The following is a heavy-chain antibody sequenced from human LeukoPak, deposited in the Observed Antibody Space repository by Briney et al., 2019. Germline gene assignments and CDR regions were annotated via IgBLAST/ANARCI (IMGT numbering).Heavy chain of an antibody. CDR3: ARVPVAGHFDY. CDR2: IGTAGDT. Sequence: GGSLRLSCAASGFTFSSYDMHWVRQATGKGLEWVSAIGTAGDTYYPGSVKGRFTISRENAKNSLYLQMNSLRAGDTAVYYCARVPVAGHFDYWGQGTLVTVSS. D-gene: IGHD6-19*01. CDR1: GFTFSSYD. J-gene: IGHJ4*02. V-gene: IGHV3-13*01.